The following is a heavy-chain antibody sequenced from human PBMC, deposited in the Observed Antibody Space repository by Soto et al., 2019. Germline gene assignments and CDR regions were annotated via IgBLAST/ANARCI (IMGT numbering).Heavy chain of an antibody. J-gene: IGHJ4*02. D-gene: IGHD3-3*01. Sequence: PSETLSLTCAVSGGSISSSNWWSWVRQPPGKGLEWIGEIYHSGSTNYNPSLKSRVTISVDKSKNQFSLKLSSVTAADTAVYYCARGHYDFWSGYHYWGQGTLVTVSS. CDR1: GGSISSSNW. V-gene: IGHV4-4*02. CDR2: IYHSGST. CDR3: ARGHYDFWSGYHY.